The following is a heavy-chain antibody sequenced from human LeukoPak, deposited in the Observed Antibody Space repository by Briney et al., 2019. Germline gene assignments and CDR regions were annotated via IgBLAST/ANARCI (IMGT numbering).Heavy chain of an antibody. V-gene: IGHV1-69*01. CDR3: ASNTYDFWSGYSQSPLDY. J-gene: IGHJ4*02. Sequence: SVQLCCNASGGTFSSYAIRWLRQAPGQGLEWMGGIHTIFGTANYAQKFQGRVTITADESTSTAYMELSSLRSEDTAVYYCASNTYDFWSGYSQSPLDYWGQGTLVTVSS. CDR1: GGTFSSYA. D-gene: IGHD3-3*01. CDR2: IHTIFGTA.